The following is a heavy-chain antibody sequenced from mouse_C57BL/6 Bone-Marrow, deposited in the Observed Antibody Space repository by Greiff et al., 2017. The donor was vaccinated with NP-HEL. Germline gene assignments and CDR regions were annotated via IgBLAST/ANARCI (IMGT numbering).Heavy chain of an antibody. CDR3: ARMMDDYGDWYFDV. D-gene: IGHD2-4*01. J-gene: IGHJ1*03. Sequence: VQLQQSGPELVKPGASVKISCKASGYTFTDYYMNWVKQSHGKSLEWIGDINPNNGGTSYNQKFKGKATLTVDKSSSTAYMELRSLTSEDSAVYYCARMMDDYGDWYFDVWGTGTTVTVSS. CDR2: INPNNGGT. V-gene: IGHV1-26*01. CDR1: GYTFTDYY.